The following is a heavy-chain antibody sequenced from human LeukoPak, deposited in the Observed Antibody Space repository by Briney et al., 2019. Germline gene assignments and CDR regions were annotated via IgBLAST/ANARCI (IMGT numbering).Heavy chain of an antibody. V-gene: IGHV3-48*03. D-gene: IGHD3-22*01. J-gene: IGHJ4*02. CDR1: GFTFSSYE. CDR2: ISSSGSTI. Sequence: GGSLRLSRAASGFTFSSYEMNWVRQAPGKGLEWVSYISSSGSTIYYADSVKGRFTISRDNAKNSLYLQMNSLRAEDTAVYYCARERRQDYYDSSGNRPTHFDYWGQGTLVTVSS. CDR3: ARERRQDYYDSSGNRPTHFDY.